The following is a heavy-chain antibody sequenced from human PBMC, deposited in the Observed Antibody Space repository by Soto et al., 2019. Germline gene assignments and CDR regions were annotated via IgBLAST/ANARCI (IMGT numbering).Heavy chain of an antibody. CDR2: INPSGGST. J-gene: IGHJ3*02. V-gene: IGHV1-46*01. Sequence: ASVKVSCKASGYTFTSYYMHWVRQAPGQGLEWMGIINPSGGSTSYAQKFQGRVTMTRDTSTSTVYMELSSLRSEDTAVYYCATTPYDYVWGSYRPGDAFDIWGQRTMVTVSS. CDR3: ATTPYDYVWGSYRPGDAFDI. D-gene: IGHD3-16*02. CDR1: GYTFTSYY.